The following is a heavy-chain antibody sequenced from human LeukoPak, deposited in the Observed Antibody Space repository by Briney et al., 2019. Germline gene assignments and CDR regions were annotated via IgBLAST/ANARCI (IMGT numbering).Heavy chain of an antibody. J-gene: IGHJ4*02. CDR1: GGSIGSGDYY. CDR3: ARASRMVRGVIKVLDY. Sequence: SQTLSLTCTVSGGSIGSGDYYWSWIRQPPGKGLEWIGYIYYSGSTYYNPSLKSRVTISVDTSKNQFSLKLSSVTAADTAVYYCARASRMVRGVIKVLDYWGQGTLVTVSS. CDR2: IYYSGST. V-gene: IGHV4-30-4*01. D-gene: IGHD3-10*01.